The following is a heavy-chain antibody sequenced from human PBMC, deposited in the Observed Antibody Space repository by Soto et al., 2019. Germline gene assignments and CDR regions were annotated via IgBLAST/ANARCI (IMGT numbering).Heavy chain of an antibody. Sequence: QVHVVESGGGVVQPGRSLRLSCAVSGVSLSRSGMHWVRQAPGKGLEWVAVLWYNRYTKYYGNSVNGRFTISRDNSKNTLFLEMNSLRADDTAVYYCVRDVSDPAEDRNDAFDIWGQGTTVTVSS. V-gene: IGHV3-33*01. J-gene: IGHJ3*02. CDR2: LWYNRYTK. CDR3: VRDVSDPAEDRNDAFDI. CDR1: GVSLSRSG.